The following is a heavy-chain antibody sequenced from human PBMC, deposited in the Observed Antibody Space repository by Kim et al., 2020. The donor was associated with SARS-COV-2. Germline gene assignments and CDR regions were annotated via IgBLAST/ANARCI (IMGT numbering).Heavy chain of an antibody. Sequence: GGSLRLSCAASGFTFSTYSMDWVRQAPGKGLEWVSSISSSSSYIYYADSVKGRFTISRDNAKNSQYLQMNSLRAEDTAVYYCARDGGGAAAGTEYWGQGTLVTVSS. V-gene: IGHV3-21*01. CDR2: ISSSSSYI. CDR1: GFTFSTYS. D-gene: IGHD6-13*01. J-gene: IGHJ4*02. CDR3: ARDGGGAAAGTEY.